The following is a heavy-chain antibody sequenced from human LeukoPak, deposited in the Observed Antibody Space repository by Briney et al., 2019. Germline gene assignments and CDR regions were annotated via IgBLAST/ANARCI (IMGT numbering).Heavy chain of an antibody. V-gene: IGHV4-4*07. CDR3: ARDQGSHYGVDV. J-gene: IGHJ6*02. Sequence: PSGTLSLTCTVSGGSISSYYWSWIRQPPGKGLEWIGRMYTSGTTKYNPSLKSRVTMSVDTSNNQFSLKVSSVTAADTAVYYCARDQGSHYGVDVWGQGTTVTVSS. CDR2: MYTSGTT. CDR1: GGSISSYY.